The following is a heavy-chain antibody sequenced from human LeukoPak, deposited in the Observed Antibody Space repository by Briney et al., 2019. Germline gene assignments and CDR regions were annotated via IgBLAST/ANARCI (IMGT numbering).Heavy chain of an antibody. CDR3: ARGDFWSGYKIDY. Sequence: GRSLRLSCAASGFTFSSYGMHWVRQAPGKGLEWVAVIWYDGGNKYYADSVKGRFTISRDNSKNTLYLQMNSLRAEDTAVYYCARGDFWSGYKIDYWGQGTLVTVSS. D-gene: IGHD3-3*01. CDR1: GFTFSSYG. CDR2: IWYDGGNK. V-gene: IGHV3-33*01. J-gene: IGHJ4*02.